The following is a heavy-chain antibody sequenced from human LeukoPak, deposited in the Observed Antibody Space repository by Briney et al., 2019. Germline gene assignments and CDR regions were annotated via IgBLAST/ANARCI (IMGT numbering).Heavy chain of an antibody. Sequence: GGSLRLSCAASGFTFSSYAMHWVRQAPGKGLEWVAVISYDGSNKYYADSVKGRFTISRDNSKNTLYLQMNSLRAEDTAVYYCARDSSSAAAFDIWGQGTMVTVSS. CDR1: GFTFSSYA. V-gene: IGHV3-30-3*01. CDR3: ARDSSSAAAFDI. CDR2: ISYDGSNK. J-gene: IGHJ3*02. D-gene: IGHD2-2*01.